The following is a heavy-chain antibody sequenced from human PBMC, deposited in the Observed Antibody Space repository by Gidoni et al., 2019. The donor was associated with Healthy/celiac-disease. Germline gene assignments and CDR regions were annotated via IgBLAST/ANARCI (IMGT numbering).Heavy chain of an antibody. CDR3: ARGSSTLPIDY. D-gene: IGHD2-2*01. J-gene: IGHJ4*02. CDR1: GFTFSSYS. V-gene: IGHV3-48*04. CDR2: ISSSSSTI. Sequence: EVQLVESGGGLVQPGGSLRLSCAASGFTFSSYSMNWVRPAPGKGLEWVSYISSSSSTIYHADSVKGRFTISRDNAKNSLYLQMNSLRAEDTAVYYCARGSSTLPIDYWGQGTLVTVSS.